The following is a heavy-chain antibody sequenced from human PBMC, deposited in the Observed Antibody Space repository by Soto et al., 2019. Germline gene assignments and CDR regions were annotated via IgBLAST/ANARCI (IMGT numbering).Heavy chain of an antibody. CDR2: IYHSGST. Sequence: QVQLQESGPGLVKPSQTLSLTCIVSGDSIASHDYYWSWIRLLPGKGLEWIGQIYHSGSTSYNPSTKSRLEIPVETSKSPRSLRPTSVNAAGTAVYYCAGARGGESLKGSGMDVWGQGTTVTVSS. CDR3: AGARGGESLKGSGMDV. J-gene: IGHJ6*02. D-gene: IGHD3-10*01. V-gene: IGHV4-31*03. CDR1: GDSIASHDYY.